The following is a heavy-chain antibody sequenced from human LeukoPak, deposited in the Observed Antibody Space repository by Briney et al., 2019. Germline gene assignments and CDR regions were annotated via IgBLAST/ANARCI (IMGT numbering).Heavy chain of an antibody. CDR2: ISGSGGST. V-gene: IGHV3-23*01. J-gene: IGHJ4*02. Sequence: GGSLSVSCAASGFTFSNYAMSWVRQAPGKGLEWVSAISGSGGSTYYADSVKGRFTISRDNSKNTLYLQMNSLRAEDTAVYYCVKAPDDYGDYLFHAIYFDYRRQGTLVTVSS. D-gene: IGHD4-17*01. CDR3: VKAPDDYGDYLFHAIYFDY. CDR1: GFTFSNYA.